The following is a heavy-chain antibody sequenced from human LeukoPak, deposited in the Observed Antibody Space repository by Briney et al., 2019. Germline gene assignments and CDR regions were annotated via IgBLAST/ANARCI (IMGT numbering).Heavy chain of an antibody. D-gene: IGHD3-22*01. J-gene: IGHJ6*02. V-gene: IGHV3-48*03. Sequence: PGESLRLSCAASGFTLSSHPMNWVRQAPGKGLEWVSYIGNDGRMMYYADSVKGRFTISRDSAKNSLYLQMNSLGADDTAVYYCARDASHFDSSGYFHNYYYGMDVWGQGTTVTVSS. CDR3: ARDASHFDSSGYFHNYYYGMDV. CDR1: GFTLSSHP. CDR2: IGNDGRMM.